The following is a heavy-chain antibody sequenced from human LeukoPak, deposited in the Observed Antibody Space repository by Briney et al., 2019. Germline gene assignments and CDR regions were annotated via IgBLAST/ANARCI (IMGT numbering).Heavy chain of an antibody. D-gene: IGHD3-10*01. V-gene: IGHV3-23*01. J-gene: IGHJ4*02. CDR1: GFTFSSYA. CDR2: ISGSGGST. CDR3: AKDQVNKITMVRGVIFDY. Sequence: PGGSLRLSCAASGFTFSSYAMSWVRQAPGKGLEWVSAISGSGGSTYYADSVKGRFTISRDNSKNTLYLQMNSLRAEDTAVYYCAKDQVNKITMVRGVIFDYWGQGTLVTVSS.